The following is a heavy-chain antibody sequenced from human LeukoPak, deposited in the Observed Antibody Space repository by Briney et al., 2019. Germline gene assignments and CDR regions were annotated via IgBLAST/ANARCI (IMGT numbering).Heavy chain of an antibody. CDR1: GDSLSSLTDY. Sequence: PSETLSLTCTVSGDSLSSLTDYWAWIRQPPGKGLEWIASGDYSGGTYYNPSLESRVAISADMSKNQFSLKLTSVTGADTAVYYCARVIAAAGTSYWGQGTLVTVSS. D-gene: IGHD6-13*01. CDR2: GDYSGGT. J-gene: IGHJ4*02. CDR3: ARVIAAAGTSY. V-gene: IGHV4-39*07.